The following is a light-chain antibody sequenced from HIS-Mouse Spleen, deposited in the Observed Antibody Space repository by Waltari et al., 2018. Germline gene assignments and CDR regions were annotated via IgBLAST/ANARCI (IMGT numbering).Light chain of an antibody. Sequence: SYLLTKPPSVSVAPGKTARIPCGGNNIGSKRVHWYQQKPGQAPVLVVYDDSDRPSGIPERFSGSNSVNTATLTISRVEAGDEADYYCQVWDSSSDHPYVFGTGTKVTVL. J-gene: IGLJ1*01. CDR2: DDS. V-gene: IGLV3-21*03. CDR1: NIGSKR. CDR3: QVWDSSSDHPYV.